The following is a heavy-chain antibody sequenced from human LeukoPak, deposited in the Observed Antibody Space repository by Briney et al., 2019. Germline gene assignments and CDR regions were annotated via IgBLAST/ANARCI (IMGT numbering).Heavy chain of an antibody. CDR1: GASVRSSY. CDR2: IYASGKT. V-gene: IGHV4-4*07. Sequence: SETPSLTCTVSGASVRSSYWSWIRQSAGKGLEWIGHIYASGKTNYNPSLKSRVTMSVDTSKNQFSLILSSVTAADTAVYYCASFIYSTSSDYFHNWGQGTLVTVSS. J-gene: IGHJ4*02. CDR3: ASFIYSTSSDYFHN. D-gene: IGHD2/OR15-2a*01.